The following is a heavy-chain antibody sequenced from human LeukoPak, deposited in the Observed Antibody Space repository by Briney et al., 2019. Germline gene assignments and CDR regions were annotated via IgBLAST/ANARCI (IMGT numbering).Heavy chain of an antibody. V-gene: IGHV4-30-4*08. CDR1: GGSISSGDYY. D-gene: IGHD2-2*02. J-gene: IGHJ4*02. Sequence: SETLSLTCTVSGGSISSGDYYWSWIRQPPGKGLEWIGYISYSGSTYYNPSLKSRVTISVDTPKNQFSLKLSSVTAADTAVYYCARRAVPAAIQGPDYWGQGTLVTVSS. CDR3: ARRAVPAAIQGPDY. CDR2: ISYSGST.